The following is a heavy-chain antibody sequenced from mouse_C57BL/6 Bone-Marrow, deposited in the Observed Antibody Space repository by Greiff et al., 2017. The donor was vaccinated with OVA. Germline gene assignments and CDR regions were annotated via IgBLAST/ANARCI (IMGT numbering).Heavy chain of an antibody. D-gene: IGHD2-4*01. CDR1: GYTFTDYE. CDR2: IDPETGGT. CDR3: TRFLYDYDGY. J-gene: IGHJ2*01. Sequence: QVQLQQSGAELVRPGASVTLSCMASGYTFTDYEMHWVKQTPVHGLEWIGAIDPETGGTAYNQKFKGKAILTADKSSSTAYMELRSLTSEDSAVYYCTRFLYDYDGYWGQGTTLTVSS. V-gene: IGHV1-15*01.